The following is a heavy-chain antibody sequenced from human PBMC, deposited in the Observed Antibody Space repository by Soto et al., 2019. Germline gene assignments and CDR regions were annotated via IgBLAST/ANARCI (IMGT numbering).Heavy chain of an antibody. CDR1: GTSVSNYY. J-gene: IGHJ4*02. V-gene: IGHV4-4*07. CDR3: ARGGIQLSYAFDY. CDR2: IYTSGST. Sequence: PSETLSLTCSVSGTSVSNYYWSWIRQPAGKGLEHIGRIYTSGSTSYTPSLKSRVTMSMDTSQTQIYLNLTSVTAADTAVYYCARGGIQLSYAFDYWGQGIQGTAPQ. D-gene: IGHD5-18*01.